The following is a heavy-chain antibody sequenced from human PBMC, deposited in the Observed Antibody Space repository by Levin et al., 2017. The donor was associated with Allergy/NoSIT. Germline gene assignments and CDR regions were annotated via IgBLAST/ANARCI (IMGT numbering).Heavy chain of an antibody. Sequence: PGGSLRLSCAASGFTFSSYGMHWVRQAPGKGLEWVAVISYDGNNKDYADSVKGRFTISRDNSKKTLYLQMSSLRTEDTAVFYCAIGGGYQPHWGQGTLVIVSS. V-gene: IGHV3-30*03. CDR2: ISYDGNNK. CDR1: GFTFSSYG. CDR3: AIGGGYQPH. D-gene: IGHD5-12*01. J-gene: IGHJ4*02.